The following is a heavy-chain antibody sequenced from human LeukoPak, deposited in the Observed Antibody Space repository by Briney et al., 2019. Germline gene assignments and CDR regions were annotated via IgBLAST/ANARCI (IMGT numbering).Heavy chain of an antibody. J-gene: IGHJ4*02. CDR1: RCRFSRYS. Sequence: PGGAPGIFCGAPRCRFSRYSKSLGRPAPREGVEWVSHISHDGGSTYYADSVKGRFTISRDNSKNTLYLQMSSLKDEDTAIYYCAKVKFYFDNWGQGTLVTVSS. CDR2: ISHDGGST. CDR3: AKVKFYFDN. V-gene: IGHV3-23*01.